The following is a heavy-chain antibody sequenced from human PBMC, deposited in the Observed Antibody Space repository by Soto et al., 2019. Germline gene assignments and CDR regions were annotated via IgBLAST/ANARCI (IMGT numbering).Heavy chain of an antibody. CDR1: GFTFSSYS. CDR3: ARETASGTTNLDY. J-gene: IGHJ4*02. D-gene: IGHD1-7*01. CDR2: ITSSSAFL. V-gene: IGHV3-21*01. Sequence: SGGSLRLSCAASGFTFSSYSMNWVRQAPGKGLEWASSITSSSAFLYYADSLKGRFTISRDNARNSLYLQMHSLRAEDTAVYYCARETASGTTNLDYWGQGTLVTVSS.